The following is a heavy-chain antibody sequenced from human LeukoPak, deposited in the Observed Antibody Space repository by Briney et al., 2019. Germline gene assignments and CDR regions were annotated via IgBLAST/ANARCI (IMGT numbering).Heavy chain of an antibody. CDR2: IYHSGST. CDR1: GGSISSGGYY. D-gene: IGHD3-3*01. Sequence: SETLSLTCTVSGGSISSGGYYWSWIRQPPGKGLEWIGYIYHSGSTYYNPSLKSRVTISVDRSKNQFSLKLSSVTAADTAVYYCARTLSFTIFGVVNYFDYWGQGTLVTVSS. J-gene: IGHJ4*02. CDR3: ARTLSFTIFGVVNYFDY. V-gene: IGHV4-30-2*01.